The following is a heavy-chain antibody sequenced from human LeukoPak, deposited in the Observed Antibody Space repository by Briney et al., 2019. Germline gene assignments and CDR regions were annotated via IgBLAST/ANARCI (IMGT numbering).Heavy chain of an antibody. D-gene: IGHD2-15*01. V-gene: IGHV1-46*01. J-gene: IGHJ6*03. CDR1: GYTFTSYY. Sequence: ASVKVSCKASGYTFTSYYMHWVRQAPGQGLEWMGMINPSGGSTSYAQKFQGTVTMTRHTSTSTVYMELSSLRSEDTAVYYCARDGYRVVVVAATLNYYMDVWGKGTTVTVSS. CDR2: INPSGGST. CDR3: ARDGYRVVVVAATLNYYMDV.